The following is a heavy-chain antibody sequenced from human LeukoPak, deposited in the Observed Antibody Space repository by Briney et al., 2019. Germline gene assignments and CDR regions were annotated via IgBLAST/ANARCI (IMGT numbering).Heavy chain of an antibody. CDR2: INPNSGGT. Sequence: ASVKVSCKASGYTFTGYYMHWVRQAPGQGLEWMGWINPNSGGTNYAQKFQGRVTMTRDTSISTVYMELSSLRSEDTAVYYCARVGIAAEDYWGQGTLVTVSS. J-gene: IGHJ4*02. D-gene: IGHD6-13*01. V-gene: IGHV1-2*02. CDR1: GYTFTGYY. CDR3: ARVGIAAEDY.